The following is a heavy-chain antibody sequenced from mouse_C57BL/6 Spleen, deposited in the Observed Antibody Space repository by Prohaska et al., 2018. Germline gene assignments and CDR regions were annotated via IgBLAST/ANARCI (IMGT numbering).Heavy chain of an antibody. CDR1: GFTFSGFW. CDR3: MRYGSSYWYFDV. Sequence: EVQLLETGGGLVQPGGSRGLSCEGSGFTFSGFWMSWVRQTPGKTLEWIGDINSDVSSINYAPSIKDRLTIFRDTDKSTLYLQMSNVRSEDTATYFCMRYGSSYWYFDVWGTGTTVTVSS. D-gene: IGHD1-1*01. CDR2: INSDVSSI. J-gene: IGHJ1*03. V-gene: IGHV11-2*01.